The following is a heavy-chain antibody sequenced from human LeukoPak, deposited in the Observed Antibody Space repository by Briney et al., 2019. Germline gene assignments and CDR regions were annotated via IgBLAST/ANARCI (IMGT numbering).Heavy chain of an antibody. D-gene: IGHD2-2*01. V-gene: IGHV3-23*01. J-gene: IGHJ4*02. CDR1: GFTFSNYA. CDR3: AKRLSSTSKGVYFDY. CDR2: ISGSGGST. Sequence: GGSLRLSCAASGFTFSNYAMSWVRQAPGKGLEWVSAISGSGGSTYYADSVKGRFTISRDNSKNTLYLQMNSLRAEDTAVYYCAKRLSSTSKGVYFDYWGQGTLVTVSS.